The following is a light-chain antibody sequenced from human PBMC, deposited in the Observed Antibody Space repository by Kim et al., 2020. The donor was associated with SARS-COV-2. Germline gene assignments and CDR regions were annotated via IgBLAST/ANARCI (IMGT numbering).Light chain of an antibody. CDR3: QQSDSSLYT. Sequence: DVQMTQSPSSLSASVGDTVTITCRASRNVDHFLNWYQHKEGNAPKLLIYGSSTSQRGVPSRFTGSGSGTFFTLTINSLQREDFGTYYCQQSDSSLYTFGQGTKVEI. CDR1: RNVDHF. V-gene: IGKV1-39*01. J-gene: IGKJ2*01. CDR2: GSS.